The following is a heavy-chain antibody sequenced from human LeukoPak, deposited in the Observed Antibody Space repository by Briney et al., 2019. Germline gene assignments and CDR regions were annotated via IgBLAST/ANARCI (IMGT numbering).Heavy chain of an antibody. CDR3: TSSSGWVGDYFDY. J-gene: IGHJ4*02. D-gene: IGHD6-19*01. CDR1: GFTFSSYS. CDR2: ISSSSSYI. V-gene: IGHV3-21*01. Sequence: GGSLRLSCAASGFTFSSYSMNWVRQAPGKGPEWVSSISSSSSYIYYADSVKGRFTISRDNAKNSLYLQMNGLRAEDTAVYYCTSSSGWVGDYFDYWGQGTLVTVSS.